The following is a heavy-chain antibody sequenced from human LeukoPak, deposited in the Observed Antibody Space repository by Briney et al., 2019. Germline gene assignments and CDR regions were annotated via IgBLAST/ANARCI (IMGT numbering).Heavy chain of an antibody. D-gene: IGHD6-13*01. CDR2: IWYDGSNK. CDR3: AREGQLVTFDY. Sequence: PGGSLRLSCAASGFTFSSYGMHWVRQAPGKGLEWVAVIWYDGSNKYCADSVKGRFTISRDNSKNTLYLQMNSLRAEDTAVYYCAREGQLVTFDYWGQGTLVTVSS. J-gene: IGHJ4*02. V-gene: IGHV3-33*01. CDR1: GFTFSSYG.